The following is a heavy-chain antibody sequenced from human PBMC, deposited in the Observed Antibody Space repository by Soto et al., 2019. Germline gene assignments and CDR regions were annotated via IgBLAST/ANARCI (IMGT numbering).Heavy chain of an antibody. Sequence: GPSVKVSCKASVYTFTIYYMHWVRQATGQGLEWMGIINPSGGSTSYAQKFQGRVTMTRDTSTSTVYMELSSLRSEDTAVYYCATLGITSIFDYWGQGTLVTVSS. V-gene: IGHV1-46*01. J-gene: IGHJ4*02. CDR3: ATLGITSIFDY. CDR1: VYTFTIYY. CDR2: INPSGGST. D-gene: IGHD3-10*01.